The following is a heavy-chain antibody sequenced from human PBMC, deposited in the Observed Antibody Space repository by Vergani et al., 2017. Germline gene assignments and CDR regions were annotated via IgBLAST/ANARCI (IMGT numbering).Heavy chain of an antibody. V-gene: IGHV1-69*01. CDR3: ARVRFLEWLLSSFYFDY. CDR1: GGTFSSYA. CDR2: IIPIFGTA. Sequence: QVRLVQSGAEVKKPGSSVKVSCKASGGTFSSYAISWVRQAPGQGLEWMGGIIPIFGTANYAQKFQGRVTITADESTSTAYMELSSLRSEDTAVYYCARVRFLEWLLSSFYFDYWGQGTLVTVSS. D-gene: IGHD3-3*01. J-gene: IGHJ4*02.